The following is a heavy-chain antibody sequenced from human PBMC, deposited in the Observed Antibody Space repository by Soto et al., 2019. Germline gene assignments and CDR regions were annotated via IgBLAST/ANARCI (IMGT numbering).Heavy chain of an antibody. J-gene: IGHJ4*01. CDR2: IIPIFDKA. CDR1: GSTFSKYD. D-gene: IGHD3-22*01. Sequence: SVKVSCKASGSTFSKYDISWVRLAPGQGLEWMGGIIPIFDKAKYAQKFHGRVTITADESTRTAYLELSNLKSEDTAVYYCASYKGMRGSQVITCFFDFWGQGTLVTVSS. CDR3: ASYKGMRGSQVITCFFDF. V-gene: IGHV1-69*13.